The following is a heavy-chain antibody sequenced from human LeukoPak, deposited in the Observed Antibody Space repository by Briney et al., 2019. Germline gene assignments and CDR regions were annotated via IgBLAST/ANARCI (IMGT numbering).Heavy chain of an antibody. D-gene: IGHD6-6*01. J-gene: IGHJ3*02. Sequence: SVKVSCKASGGTFSSYAISWVRQAPGQGLEWMGGIIPIFGTANYAQKFQGRVTITADEPTSTAYMELSSLRSEDTAVYYCARDRAARPSLGDAFDIWGQGTMVTVSS. CDR3: ARDRAARPSLGDAFDI. V-gene: IGHV1-69*13. CDR1: GGTFSSYA. CDR2: IIPIFGTA.